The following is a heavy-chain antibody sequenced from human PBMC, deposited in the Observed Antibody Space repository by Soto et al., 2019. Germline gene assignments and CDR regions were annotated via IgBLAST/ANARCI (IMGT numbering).Heavy chain of an antibody. CDR3: AADYYDTNGYYYDY. D-gene: IGHD3-22*01. V-gene: IGHV1-58*01. CDR1: GFTVLSSA. J-gene: IGHJ4*02. CDR2: IVVVSGNT. Sequence: GASLQVSCKASGFTVLSSAVQWVRQARGQRLEWIGWIVVVSGNTNYAQKFQERVTITRDMSTSTAYMELSSLRSEDTAVYYCAADYYDTNGYYYDYWGQGNLVTVSS.